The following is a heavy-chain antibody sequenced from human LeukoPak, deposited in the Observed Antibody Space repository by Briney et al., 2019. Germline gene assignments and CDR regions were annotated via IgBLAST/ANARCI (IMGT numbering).Heavy chain of an antibody. Sequence: ASVKVSCKASGYTYTKSYIHWVRQAPRQRLEWMGLINPGGDNTNYAQNFQGRVTMTSDTSARTVYMELSSLRSEDTAIYYCARIRDGYNDAYDIWGQGTVVTVPS. CDR3: ARIRDGYNDAYDI. D-gene: IGHD5-24*01. J-gene: IGHJ3*02. V-gene: IGHV1-46*01. CDR2: INPGGDNT. CDR1: GYTYTKSY.